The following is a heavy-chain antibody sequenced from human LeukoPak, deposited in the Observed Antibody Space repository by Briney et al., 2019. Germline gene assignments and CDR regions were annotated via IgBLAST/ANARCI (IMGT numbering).Heavy chain of an antibody. Sequence: ASVKVSXKVSGYTLTELSMHWVRQAPGKGLEWMGGFDPEDGETIYAQKFQGRVTMTEDTSTDTAYMELSGLRSEDTAVYYCAVSTTTVTVFDYWGQGTLVTVSS. CDR1: GYTLTELS. CDR3: AVSTTTVTVFDY. D-gene: IGHD4-17*01. J-gene: IGHJ4*02. V-gene: IGHV1-24*01. CDR2: FDPEDGET.